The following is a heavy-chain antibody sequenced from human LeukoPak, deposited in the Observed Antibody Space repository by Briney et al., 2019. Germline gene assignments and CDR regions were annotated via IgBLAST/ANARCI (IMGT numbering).Heavy chain of an antibody. Sequence: SETLSLTCSVSGGSIISDSYYWNWIRQPAGKGLEWIGRMYTSGTTNYNPSLKSRVTISVDTSKNQFSLQLNSVTPEDTAVYYCARDRFYYDSSGYTPHRDAFDIWGQGTMVTVSS. CDR3: ARDRFYYDSSGYTPHRDAFDI. CDR1: GGSIISDSYY. D-gene: IGHD3-22*01. V-gene: IGHV4-61*02. J-gene: IGHJ3*02. CDR2: MYTSGTT.